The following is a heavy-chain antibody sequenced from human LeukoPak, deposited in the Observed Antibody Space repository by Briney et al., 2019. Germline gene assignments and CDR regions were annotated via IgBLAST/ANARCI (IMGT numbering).Heavy chain of an antibody. V-gene: IGHV3-23*01. CDR3: ARGGSGWSHPGGY. CDR1: GFTFSSYA. CDR2: ISGSGGST. J-gene: IGHJ4*02. Sequence: PGASLRLSCAASGFTFSSYAMSWVRQAPGKGLEWVSAISGSGGSTYYADSVKGRFTISRDNAKNSLYLQMNSLRAEDTAVYYCARGGSGWSHPGGYWGQGTLVTVSS. D-gene: IGHD6-19*01.